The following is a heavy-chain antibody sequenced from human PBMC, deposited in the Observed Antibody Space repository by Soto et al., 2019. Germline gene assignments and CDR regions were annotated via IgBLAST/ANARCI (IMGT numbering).Heavy chain of an antibody. CDR2: INHSGST. CDR3: ARGSGYCSGGSCFGYYYGMDV. Sequence: SETLSLTCAVYGGSFSGYYWSWIRQPPGKGLEWIGEINHSGSTNYNPSLKSRVTISVDTSKNQFSLKLSSVTAADTAVYYCARGSGYCSGGSCFGYYYGMDVWGQGTTVTVSS. CDR1: GGSFSGYY. D-gene: IGHD2-15*01. J-gene: IGHJ6*02. V-gene: IGHV4-34*01.